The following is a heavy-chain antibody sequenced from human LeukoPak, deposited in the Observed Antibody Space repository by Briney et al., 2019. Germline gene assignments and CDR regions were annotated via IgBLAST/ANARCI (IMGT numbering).Heavy chain of an antibody. CDR2: INHSGST. V-gene: IGHV4-34*01. CDR1: GGSFSGYY. J-gene: IGHJ4*02. Sequence: SETLSLTCAVYGGSFSGYYWSWIRQPPGKGLEWIGEINHSGSTNYNPSPKSRVAISVDTSKNQFSLKLSSVTAADTAVYYCARGPTYYYDSSGYYYLGFFDYWGQGTLVTVSS. D-gene: IGHD3-22*01. CDR3: ARGPTYYYDSSGYYYLGFFDY.